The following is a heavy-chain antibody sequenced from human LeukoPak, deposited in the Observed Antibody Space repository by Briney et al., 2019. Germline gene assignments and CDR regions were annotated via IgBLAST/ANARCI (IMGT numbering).Heavy chain of an antibody. CDR1: GFTFSSYG. D-gene: IGHD6-13*01. V-gene: IGHV3-30*18. Sequence: GGSLRLSCAASGFTFSSYGMHWVRQAPGKGLEWVAVISYDGSNKYYADSVKGRFTISRDNSKNTLYLQMNSLRAEDTAVYYCAKGDGSSWYDYYYYMDVWGKGTTVTVSS. CDR2: ISYDGSNK. J-gene: IGHJ6*03. CDR3: AKGDGSSWYDYYYYMDV.